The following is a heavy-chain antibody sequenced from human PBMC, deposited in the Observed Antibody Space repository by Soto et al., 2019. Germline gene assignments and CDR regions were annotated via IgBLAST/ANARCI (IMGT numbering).Heavy chain of an antibody. Sequence: SETLSLTCTVSGGSISSNYWSWIRQPPGKGLEWIGYIFHSGSTTYNPSLKSRVTMSVDTSKNQFSLNLSSVTAADTAVYYCARAPTVTTMYYYYGMDVWGQGTTVTVSS. J-gene: IGHJ6*02. D-gene: IGHD4-17*01. CDR3: ARAPTVTTMYYYYGMDV. V-gene: IGHV4-59*12. CDR1: GGSISSNY. CDR2: IFHSGST.